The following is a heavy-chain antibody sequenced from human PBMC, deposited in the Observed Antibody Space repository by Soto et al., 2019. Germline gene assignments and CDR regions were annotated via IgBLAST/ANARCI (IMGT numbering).Heavy chain of an antibody. Sequence: QVQLQESGPGLVKPSETLSLTCAVSGYSISSGYYWGWIRQPPGKGLEWIGSIYHSGSTYYNPSLKSRVTISVDTSKNQFSLKLSSVTAADTAVYYCAKGWEGWFDPWGQGTLVTVSS. D-gene: IGHD1-26*01. V-gene: IGHV4-38-2*01. CDR3: AKGWEGWFDP. CDR1: GYSISSGYY. J-gene: IGHJ5*02. CDR2: IYHSGST.